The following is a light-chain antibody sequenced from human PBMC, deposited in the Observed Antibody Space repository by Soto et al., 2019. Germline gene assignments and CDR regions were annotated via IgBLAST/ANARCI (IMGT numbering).Light chain of an antibody. CDR1: QSISSN. V-gene: IGKV3-15*01. Sequence: EIVMTQSPATLSVSPGERATLSCRASQSISSNLAWYQQKPGQAPRLLIYGASTRATDIPARFSGSGSGTEFTLTISSLQSEDFAIYYCQHYNNWPFTFGPGTKVDIK. CDR3: QHYNNWPFT. J-gene: IGKJ3*01. CDR2: GAS.